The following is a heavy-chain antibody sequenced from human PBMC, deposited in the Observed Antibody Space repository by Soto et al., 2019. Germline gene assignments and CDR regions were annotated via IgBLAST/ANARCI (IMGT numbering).Heavy chain of an antibody. V-gene: IGHV4-61*01. Sequence: PSETLSLTCSVSGGSVSNKTYYWSWIRQPPGKRPEWIGYVYYSGTTNYNPSLKSRVTISVDLSKNQFSLRLSSVTTADTALYYCARTTAVPNTLRSRYFFDYWGQGTLATVSS. CDR2: VYYSGTT. CDR1: GGSVSNKTYY. J-gene: IGHJ4*02. D-gene: IGHD4-17*01. CDR3: ARTTAVPNTLRSRYFFDY.